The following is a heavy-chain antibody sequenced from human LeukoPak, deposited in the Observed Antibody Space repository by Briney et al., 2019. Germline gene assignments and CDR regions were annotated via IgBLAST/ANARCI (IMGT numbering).Heavy chain of an antibody. D-gene: IGHD3-22*01. Sequence: PGGSLRLSCAVSGLTFSSYGMHWVSQAPGKGLEWVAFIRYDGSNKYYADSVKGRFTISRDNSKNTLYLQMNSLRAEDTAVYYCAKQGDSSGPRAFDIWGQGTMVTVSS. CDR3: AKQGDSSGPRAFDI. V-gene: IGHV3-30*02. CDR2: IRYDGSNK. J-gene: IGHJ3*02. CDR1: GLTFSSYG.